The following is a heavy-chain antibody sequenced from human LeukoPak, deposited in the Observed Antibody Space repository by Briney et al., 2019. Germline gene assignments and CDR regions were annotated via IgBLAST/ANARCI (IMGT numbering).Heavy chain of an antibody. J-gene: IGHJ4*02. V-gene: IGHV3-74*01. D-gene: IGHD3-10*01. CDR3: ARYSGSGTYAVDC. Sequence: GGSLRLSCAASGFTFSSYWMHWVRQAPGKGLVWVSRINSDGSSTSYADSVKGRFTISRDDAKNTLYLHMNSLRAEDTAVYYCARYSGSGTYAVDCWGQGTLVTVSS. CDR2: INSDGSST. CDR1: GFTFSSYW.